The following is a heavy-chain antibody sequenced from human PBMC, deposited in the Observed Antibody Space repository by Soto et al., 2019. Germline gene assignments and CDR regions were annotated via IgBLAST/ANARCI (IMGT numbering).Heavy chain of an antibody. CDR3: ALGGYSYGYLDY. CDR2: IYYSGST. V-gene: IGHV4-30-4*01. Sequence: SLTCTVTGGSISSGDYYWSWIRQPPGKGLEWIGYIYYSGSTYYNPSLKSRVTISVDTSRNQFSLKLSSVTAADTDVYYCALGGYSYGYLDYWGQGTLVTVSS. D-gene: IGHD5-18*01. J-gene: IGHJ4*02. CDR1: GGSISSGDYY.